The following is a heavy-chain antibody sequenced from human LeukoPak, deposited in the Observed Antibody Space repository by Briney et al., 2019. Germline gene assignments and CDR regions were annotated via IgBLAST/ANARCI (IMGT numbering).Heavy chain of an antibody. CDR1: GNTLTESS. V-gene: IGHV1-24*01. J-gene: IGHJ4*02. CDR2: FDREDGET. D-gene: IGHD3-22*01. CDR3: ATEGASYHDSSGYYLDY. Sequence: GASVKVSCRVSGNTLTESSMHWVRQAPGEGLEWMGGFDREDGETIFAQKFQGRVTMTEDTSTDTAYMELSSLRSEDTAVYYCATEGASYHDSSGYYLDYWGQGTLVTVSS.